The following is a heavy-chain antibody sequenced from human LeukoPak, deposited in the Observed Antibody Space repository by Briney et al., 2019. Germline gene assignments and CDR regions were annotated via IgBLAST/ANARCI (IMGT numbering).Heavy chain of an antibody. D-gene: IGHD3-16*02. CDR1: GGSISSYF. V-gene: IGHV4-59*08. Sequence: SGTLSLTCTVSGGSISSYFWSWIRQPPGKGLEWIGYIYDSGSTSYNPSLESRVTISVDSSKTQFFLKLNSLTAADTAVYYCARRSDYVWGNFRYVAAFDSWGQGTLVTVSS. J-gene: IGHJ4*02. CDR3: ARRSDYVWGNFRYVAAFDS. CDR2: IYDSGST.